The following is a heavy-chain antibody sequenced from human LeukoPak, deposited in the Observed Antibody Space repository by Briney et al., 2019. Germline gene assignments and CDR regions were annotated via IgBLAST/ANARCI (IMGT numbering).Heavy chain of an antibody. CDR2: VHLSGAS. D-gene: IGHD1-26*01. CDR1: GGSIPTTNW. V-gene: IGHV4-4*02. Sequence: SGTLSLTCAVSGGSIPTTNWWSWVRQTPGKGLEWIGEVHLSGASNYNPSLKSRVSMSIDKSKNQLSLKLTSVTAADTAMYYCARESGAFSPFGFWGQGTLVTVSS. CDR3: ARESGAFSPFGF. J-gene: IGHJ4*02.